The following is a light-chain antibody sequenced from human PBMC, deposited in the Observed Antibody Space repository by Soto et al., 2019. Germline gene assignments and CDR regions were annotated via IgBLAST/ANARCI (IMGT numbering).Light chain of an antibody. CDR1: RTDVGKYNL. CDR2: EVN. Sequence: ALTQPASVSGSPGQSITISCTGDRTDVGKYNLVSWCQQHPGTAPKLILFEVNKRPSVVSHRFSGSKSGNTASLTISGLQAEDESDYYCCSYAGTRTWVFGGGTKVTV. CDR3: CSYAGTRTWV. V-gene: IGLV2-23*02. J-gene: IGLJ3*02.